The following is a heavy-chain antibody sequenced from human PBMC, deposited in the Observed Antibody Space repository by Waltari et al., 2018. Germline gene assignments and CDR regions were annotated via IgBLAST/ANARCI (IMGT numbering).Heavy chain of an antibody. CDR2: INTSGST. Sequence: QVQLQESGPGLVKPSQTLSLTCTVSGGSICSGRYYWSRIRQPAGKGLEWMGRINTSGSTNYNPSLKSRVTISVDTSKNQFSLKLSSVTAADTAVYYCARVDTAMVSNYWGQGTLVTVSS. CDR1: GGSICSGRYY. V-gene: IGHV4-61*02. CDR3: ARVDTAMVSNY. D-gene: IGHD5-18*01. J-gene: IGHJ4*02.